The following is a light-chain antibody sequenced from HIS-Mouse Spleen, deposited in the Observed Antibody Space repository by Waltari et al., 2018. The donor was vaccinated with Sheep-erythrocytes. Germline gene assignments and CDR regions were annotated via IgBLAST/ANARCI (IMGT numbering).Light chain of an antibody. J-gene: IGLJ1*01. V-gene: IGLV2-11*01. CDR1: SSDVGGYNY. CDR2: DVS. CDR3: CSYAGSYNHV. Sequence: LLSASTGDRVTISCTGTSSDVGGYNYVSWYQQHPGKAPKLIIYDVSKRPSGVPDRFSGSKSGNTASLTISGLQAEDEADYYCCSYAGSYNHVFATGTKVTVL.